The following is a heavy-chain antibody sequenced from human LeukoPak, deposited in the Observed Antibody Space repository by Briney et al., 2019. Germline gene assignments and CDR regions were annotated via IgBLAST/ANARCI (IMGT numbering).Heavy chain of an antibody. CDR3: ARENYGSGSYPDFDY. D-gene: IGHD3-10*01. J-gene: IGHJ4*02. CDR2: ISSSSSYI. CDR1: GFTFSSYS. Sequence: PGGSLRLSCAASGFTFSSYSTNWVRQAPGKGLEWVSSISSSSSYIYYADSVKGRFTISRDNAKNSLYLQMNSLRAEDTAVYYCARENYGSGSYPDFDYWGQGTLVTVSS. V-gene: IGHV3-21*01.